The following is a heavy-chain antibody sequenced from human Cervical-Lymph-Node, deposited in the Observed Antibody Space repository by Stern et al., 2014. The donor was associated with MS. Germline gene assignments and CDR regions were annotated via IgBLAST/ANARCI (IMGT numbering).Heavy chain of an antibody. CDR3: ASWIKNSGATLDY. CDR2: INPNSGAT. J-gene: IGHJ4*02. CDR1: GYNFPDYY. Sequence: QVQLVQSGAEVRKPGASVKVSCKASGYNFPDYYMHWVRQAPGQGLEWMGRINPNSGATNYAQKFQGRVTMTRDTSISSAYMELTRLRSDDTAVYYCASWIKNSGATLDYWGQGTQVTVSS. D-gene: IGHD6-19*01. V-gene: IGHV1-2*06.